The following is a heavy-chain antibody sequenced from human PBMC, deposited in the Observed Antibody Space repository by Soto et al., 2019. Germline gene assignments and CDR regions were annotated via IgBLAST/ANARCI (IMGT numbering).Heavy chain of an antibody. CDR2: INPSGDT. CDR3: ARVYCSGGGCYGIDY. Sequence: QVQLVQSGAEVKKPGASVKISCKASGDTFTSYYMHWVRQAPGQGLEWMGIINPSGDTSYAQKFQGRVTMTRDTSTSTVYMELNSLRSEDTAVYYCARVYCSGGGCYGIDYWGQGTLVTVSS. CDR1: GDTFTSYY. V-gene: IGHV1-46*01. D-gene: IGHD2-15*01. J-gene: IGHJ4*02.